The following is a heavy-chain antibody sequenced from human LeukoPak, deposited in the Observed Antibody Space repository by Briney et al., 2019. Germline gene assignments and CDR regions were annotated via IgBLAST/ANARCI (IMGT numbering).Heavy chain of an antibody. CDR1: GFTFSSYS. V-gene: IGHV3-21*01. Sequence: GGSLRLSCAASGFTFSSYSMNWVRQAPGKGLEWVSSINSDSSIMYYAESVKGRFTISRDNAKNTLYLQMNSLRAEDTAVYYCARVGALWYPDYWGQGTLVTVSS. J-gene: IGHJ4*02. CDR2: INSDSSIM. CDR3: ARVGALWYPDY. D-gene: IGHD1-26*01.